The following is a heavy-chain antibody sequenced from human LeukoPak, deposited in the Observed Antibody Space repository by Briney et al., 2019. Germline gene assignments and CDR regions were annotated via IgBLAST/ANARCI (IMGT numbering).Heavy chain of an antibody. CDR3: ARTIGNNWFDP. CDR2: SHSANSA. J-gene: IGHJ5*02. Sequence: GGSLRLSCAATGITVSNIYVSWVRQAPGQGLEWVSLSHSANSAYDANSVKGRFTISRDNSKNTLFLQMNSLRPEDTAVYYCARTIGNNWFDPWGQGTLVTVSS. V-gene: IGHV3-66*01. CDR1: GITVSNIY. D-gene: IGHD1-1*01.